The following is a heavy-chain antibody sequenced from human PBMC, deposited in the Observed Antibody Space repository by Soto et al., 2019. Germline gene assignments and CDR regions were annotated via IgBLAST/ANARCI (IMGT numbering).Heavy chain of an antibody. CDR3: AKDAGGSRWYYFNS. J-gene: IGHJ4*02. CDR1: GFTFTSYA. Sequence: GGSLRLSCAASGFTFTSYAMSWVRQAPGKGLEWVSAISGSGGSTYYADSVKGRFTISRDNSKNTVYLQMNSLRAEDTAVYYCAKDAGGSRWYYFNSWGQGTLVTVSS. D-gene: IGHD6-13*01. V-gene: IGHV3-23*01. CDR2: ISGSGGST.